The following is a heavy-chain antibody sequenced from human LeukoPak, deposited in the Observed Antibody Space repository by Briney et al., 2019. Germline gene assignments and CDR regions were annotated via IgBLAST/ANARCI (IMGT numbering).Heavy chain of an antibody. D-gene: IGHD3/OR15-3a*01. V-gene: IGHV4-61*05. CDR2: IYYSGST. Sequence: PSETLSLTCTVSGGSISSSSYYWGWIRQPPGKGLEWIGYIYYSGSTNYNPSLKSRVTISVDTSKNQFSLKLSSVTAADTAVYYCARDRQGLVIGRGYFDYWGQGTLVTVSS. J-gene: IGHJ4*02. CDR3: ARDRQGLVIGRGYFDY. CDR1: GGSISSSSYY.